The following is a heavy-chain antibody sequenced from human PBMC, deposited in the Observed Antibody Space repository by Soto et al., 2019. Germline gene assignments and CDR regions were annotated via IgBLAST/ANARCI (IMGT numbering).Heavy chain of an antibody. CDR2: IKQDGSEK. J-gene: IGHJ4*02. CDR3: SRRIGYCSGGSCYHFDY. D-gene: IGHD2-15*01. CDR1: GFTFSSYW. Sequence: GGSLRLSCAASGFTFSSYWMSWVRQAPGKGLEWVANIKQDGSEKYYVDSVKGRFTISRDNAKNSLYLQMNSLRAEDTAVYYFSRRIGYCSGGSCYHFDYWGQGTLVTVSS. V-gene: IGHV3-7*01.